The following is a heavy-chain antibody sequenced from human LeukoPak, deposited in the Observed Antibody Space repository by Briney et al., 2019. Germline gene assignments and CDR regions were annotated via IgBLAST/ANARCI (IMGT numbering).Heavy chain of an antibody. J-gene: IGHJ4*02. CDR2: INHSGST. D-gene: IGHD3-3*01. CDR3: AGRTYYGFWRPKYYFDY. V-gene: IGHV4-34*01. Sequence: SETLSLTCAVYGGSFSGYYWSWIRQPPGKGLEWIEEINHSGSTNYNPSLKSRVTISVDTSKNQFSLKLSSVTAADTAVYYCAGRTYYGFWRPKYYFDYWGQGTLVTVSS. CDR1: GGSFSGYY.